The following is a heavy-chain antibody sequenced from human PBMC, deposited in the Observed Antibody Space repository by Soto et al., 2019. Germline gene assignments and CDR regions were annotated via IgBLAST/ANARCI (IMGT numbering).Heavy chain of an antibody. CDR1: GGSISRYY. CDR2: IYYSGST. D-gene: IGHD6-13*01. J-gene: IGHJ5*02. CDR3: ARGDSSSWYGWFDP. Sequence: SETLSLTCTVSGGSISRYYWSLIRQPPGKGLEWIGYIYYSGSTNYNPSLKSRVTISVDTSKNQFSLKLSSVTAADTAVYYCARGDSSSWYGWFDPWGQGTLVTVSS. V-gene: IGHV4-59*08.